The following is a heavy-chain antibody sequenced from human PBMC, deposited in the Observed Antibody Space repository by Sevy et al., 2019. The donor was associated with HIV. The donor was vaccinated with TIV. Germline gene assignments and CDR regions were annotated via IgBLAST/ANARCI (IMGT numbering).Heavy chain of an antibody. CDR1: GFTYNGYG. CDR2: IWYEGSNK. J-gene: IGHJ4*02. Sequence: GGSLRLSCAAFGFTYNGYGMHWVRQAPGKGLEWVAVIWYEGSNKEYADSVKGRFTISRDNSKNTLYLQMNSLRAEDTAVYYCARESIAVAGIGYYFHYWGQGTLVTVSS. CDR3: ARESIAVAGIGYYFHY. D-gene: IGHD6-19*01. V-gene: IGHV3-33*01.